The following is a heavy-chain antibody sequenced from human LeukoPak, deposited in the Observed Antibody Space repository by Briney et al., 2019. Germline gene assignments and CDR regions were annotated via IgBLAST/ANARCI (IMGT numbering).Heavy chain of an antibody. J-gene: IGHJ6*02. D-gene: IGHD6-13*01. CDR2: VNPNTGGT. CDR1: GYKFTDYY. Sequence: ASVKVSCQASGYKFTDYYIYWVRQAPGQGPEWMGWVNPNTGGTSYAEKFRGRITSSRDKSTGTAYMALTSLTSDDTAVYYCARDVTTAVPYHHYGLDVWGPGTTVTVSS. CDR3: ARDVTTAVPYHHYGLDV. V-gene: IGHV1-2*02.